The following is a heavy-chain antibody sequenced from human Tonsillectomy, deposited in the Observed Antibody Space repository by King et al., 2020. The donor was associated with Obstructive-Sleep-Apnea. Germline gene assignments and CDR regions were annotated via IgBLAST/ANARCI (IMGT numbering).Heavy chain of an antibody. CDR2: IYYSGST. V-gene: IGHV4-59*08. Sequence: VQLQESGPGLVKPSETLSLTCTVSGGSISSYYWSWIRQPPGKGLEWIGYIYYSGSTNYNPSLKSRVTISVDTSKIQFSLRLSSVTAADTAVYYCARHPGYGDQYYFDYWGQGTLVTVSS. J-gene: IGHJ4*02. D-gene: IGHD4-17*01. CDR3: ARHPGYGDQYYFDY. CDR1: GGSISSYY.